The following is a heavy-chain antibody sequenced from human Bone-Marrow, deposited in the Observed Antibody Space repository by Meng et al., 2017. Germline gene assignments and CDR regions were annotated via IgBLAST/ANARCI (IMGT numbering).Heavy chain of an antibody. CDR1: GFTFDDYG. CDR2: INWNGGST. CDR3: ARDIVATIRGAFDI. D-gene: IGHD5-12*01. J-gene: IGHJ3*02. Sequence: ETLSLTCAASGFTFDDYGMSWVRQAPGKGLEWVSGINWNGGSTGYADSVKGRFTISRDNAKNFLYLQMNSLRAEDTALYYCARDIVATIRGAFDIWGQGTMVTVSS. V-gene: IGHV3-20*04.